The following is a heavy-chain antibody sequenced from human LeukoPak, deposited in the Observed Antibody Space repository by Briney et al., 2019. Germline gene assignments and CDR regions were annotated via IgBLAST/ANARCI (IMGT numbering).Heavy chain of an antibody. V-gene: IGHV3-21*01. J-gene: IGHJ5*02. Sequence: GGSLRLSCAASGFTLSSYWMHWVRQAPGKGLEWVSSISSSSSYIYYADSVKGRFTISRDNAKNSLYLQMNSLRAEDTAVYYCARDGAYGGNFGFDPWGQGTLVTVSS. CDR1: GFTLSSYW. D-gene: IGHD4-23*01. CDR2: ISSSSSYI. CDR3: ARDGAYGGNFGFDP.